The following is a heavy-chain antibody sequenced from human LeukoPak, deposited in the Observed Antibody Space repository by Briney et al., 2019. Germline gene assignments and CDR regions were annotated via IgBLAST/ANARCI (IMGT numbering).Heavy chain of an antibody. Sequence: PSETLSLTCDVSGKSVTTGYYWAWIRQPPGKALEWIGIIYHRESGHYQPSLKSRVSMAVDTSKNQFSLRLSAVTAADTAVYYFARALQYCTSGCAYLFDYWGQGTLVAVSS. CDR2: IYHRESG. CDR1: GKSVTTGYY. D-gene: IGHD2-8*01. CDR3: ARALQYCTSGCAYLFDY. V-gene: IGHV4-38-2*01. J-gene: IGHJ4*02.